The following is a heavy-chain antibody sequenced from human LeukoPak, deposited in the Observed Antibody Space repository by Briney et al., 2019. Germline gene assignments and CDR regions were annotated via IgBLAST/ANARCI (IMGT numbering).Heavy chain of an antibody. V-gene: IGHV1-18*01. Sequence: ASVKVSCKASGYTFTSYGISWVRQAPGQGLEWMGWISAYNGNTNYAQKLQGRVTMTTDTSTSTAYLELRSLRSDDTAVYYCVRGYVVVVAEYQFDNWFDPWGQGTLVTVSS. CDR2: ISAYNGNT. CDR3: VRGYVVVVAEYQFDNWFDP. J-gene: IGHJ5*02. D-gene: IGHD2-15*01. CDR1: GYTFTSYG.